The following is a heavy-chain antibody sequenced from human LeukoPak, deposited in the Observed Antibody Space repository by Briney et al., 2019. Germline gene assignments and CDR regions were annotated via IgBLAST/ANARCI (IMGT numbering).Heavy chain of an antibody. CDR2: IYSGGNT. V-gene: IGHV3-53*01. J-gene: IGHJ4*02. CDR1: GFTVSSNS. CDR3: AKDLTEDYDSSGSMDY. Sequence: GGSLRLSCTVSGFTVSSNSMSWVRQAPGKGLEWVSFIYSGGNTHYSDSVKGRFTISRDNSKNTLYLQMNSLRAEDTAVYYCAKDLTEDYDSSGSMDYWGQGTLVTVSS. D-gene: IGHD3-22*01.